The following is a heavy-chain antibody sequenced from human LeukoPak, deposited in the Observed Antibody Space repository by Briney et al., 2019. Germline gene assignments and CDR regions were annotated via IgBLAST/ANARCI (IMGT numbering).Heavy chain of an antibody. D-gene: IGHD3-10*01. J-gene: IGHJ4*02. V-gene: IGHV5-51*01. CDR2: IYPGDSDT. Sequence: GESLKISCKGSGYSFTSYWIGWVRQMPGKGLEWMGIIYPGDSDTRYSPSFQGQVTISADKSISTAYLQWSSLKAPDTAMYYCARHRGGSGSYSNVFVYWGQGTLVTVSS. CDR1: GYSFTSYW. CDR3: ARHRGGSGSYSNVFVY.